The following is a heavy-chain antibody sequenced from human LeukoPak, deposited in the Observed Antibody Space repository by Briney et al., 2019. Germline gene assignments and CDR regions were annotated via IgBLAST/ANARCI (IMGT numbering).Heavy chain of an antibody. J-gene: IGHJ5*02. D-gene: IGHD2-15*01. CDR3: ARAREYCSGGSCWFDP. V-gene: IGHV3-21*01. Sequence: GGSLRLSCAASGFTFTSYTMNWVRQAPGKGLEWVSSISSTSSYIYYADSRKGRFTISRDNAKNSLYLQMNSLRAEDTAVYYCARAREYCSGGSCWFDPWGQGTLVTVSS. CDR1: GFTFTSYT. CDR2: ISSTSSYI.